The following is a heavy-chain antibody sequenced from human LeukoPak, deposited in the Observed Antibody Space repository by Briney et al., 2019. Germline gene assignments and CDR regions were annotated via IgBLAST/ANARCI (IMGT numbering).Heavy chain of an antibody. CDR2: TYYRSKWYN. V-gene: IGHV6-1*01. J-gene: IGHJ4*02. Sequence: SQTLSLTFAISGDSVSSNSAAWNWIRQTPSRGLEWLGRTYYRSKWYNDYAVSVKSRITINPDTSKNQFSLQLNSVTPEDTAVYYCARDLYSSGGPRGFDYWGQGTLVTVSS. CDR3: ARDLYSSGGPRGFDY. CDR1: GDSVSSNSAA. D-gene: IGHD6-19*01.